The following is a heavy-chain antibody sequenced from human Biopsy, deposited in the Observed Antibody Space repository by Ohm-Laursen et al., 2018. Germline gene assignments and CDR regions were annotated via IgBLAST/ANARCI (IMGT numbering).Heavy chain of an antibody. CDR1: GYTYSDYG. CDR2: ISGLNGIK. CDR3: TRDLQTRAETFDS. D-gene: IGHD4-11*01. V-gene: IGHV1-18*01. Sequence: ASVKVSCKTSGYTYSDYGVSWARQAPGQGLEWMGWISGLNGIKTSASKFQGRLTMTTDRSASTAYMELRGLRSDDTAVYYCTRDLQTRAETFDSWGQGTLVIVSS. J-gene: IGHJ5*01.